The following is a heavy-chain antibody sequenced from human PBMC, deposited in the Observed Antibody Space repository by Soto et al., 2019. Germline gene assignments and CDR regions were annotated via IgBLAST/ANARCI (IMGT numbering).Heavy chain of an antibody. Sequence: EVQLVESGEGLVQPGGSLRLSCEASGFTFSNYGMHWVRQAPGKGLEYVSGISSNGGSTNYVDSVKGRFTISRDNSKNTLYLQMGSLTAEDMAVYYCARGASSGWISGAYGMDVGGQGTTVTVSS. D-gene: IGHD6-19*01. CDR2: ISSNGGST. J-gene: IGHJ6*02. V-gene: IGHV3-64*02. CDR1: GFTFSNYG. CDR3: ARGASSGWISGAYGMDV.